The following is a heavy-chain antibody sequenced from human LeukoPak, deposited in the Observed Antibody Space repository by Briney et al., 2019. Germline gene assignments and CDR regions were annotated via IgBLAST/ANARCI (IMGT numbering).Heavy chain of an antibody. CDR3: AKDILRGGKDYYYGMDV. D-gene: IGHD2-15*01. CDR1: GFTVSSNY. Sequence: GGSLRLSCAASGFTVSSNYMSWVRQAPGKGLEWVSVIYSGGSTCYADSVKGRFTISRDNSKNTLYLQMNSLRAEDTALYYCAKDILRGGKDYYYGMDVCGQGTTVTVSS. J-gene: IGHJ6*02. CDR2: IYSGGST. V-gene: IGHV3-53*05.